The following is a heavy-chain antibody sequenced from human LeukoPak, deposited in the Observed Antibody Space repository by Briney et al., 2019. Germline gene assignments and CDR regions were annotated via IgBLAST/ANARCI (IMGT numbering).Heavy chain of an antibody. CDR3: AREPVFYSLATMQPI. Sequence: SETLSLTCTVSGGSISSGGYYWSWIRQPPGKGLEWIGYIYHSGSTYYNPSLKSRVTISVDRSKNQFSLKLSSVTAADTAVYYCAREPVFYSLATMQPIWGQGTMVTVSS. D-gene: IGHD2-2*01. CDR1: GGSISSGGYY. V-gene: IGHV4-30-2*01. J-gene: IGHJ3*02. CDR2: IYHSGST.